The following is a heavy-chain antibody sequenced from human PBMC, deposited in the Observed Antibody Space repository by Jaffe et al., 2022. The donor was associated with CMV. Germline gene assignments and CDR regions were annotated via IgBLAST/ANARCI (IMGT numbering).Heavy chain of an antibody. CDR1: GFTFTNYW. CDR3: ARIGYTSSGFDF. J-gene: IGHJ4*02. Sequence: EVQLVESGGGLVQPGGSLRLSCAASGFTFTNYWMSWVRQAPGKGLEWVANIKEDGSQKYYVDSAKGRFTISRDNAKNSLYLQMNSLRAEDTALYYCARIGYTSSGFDFWGQGTLVTVSS. V-gene: IGHV3-7*03. D-gene: IGHD2-2*02. CDR2: IKEDGSQK.